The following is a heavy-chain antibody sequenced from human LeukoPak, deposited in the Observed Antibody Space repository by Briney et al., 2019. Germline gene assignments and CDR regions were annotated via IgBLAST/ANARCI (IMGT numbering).Heavy chain of an antibody. CDR1: GGTFSSYA. Sequence: SVKVSCKASGGTFSSYAISWVRQAPGQGLEWMGGIIPIFGTANYAQKFQGRVTITADESTSTAYMELSSLRSEDTAVYYCASGSYYEVASYYFDYWGQGTLVTVSS. D-gene: IGHD1-26*01. CDR3: ASGSYYEVASYYFDY. V-gene: IGHV1-69*13. J-gene: IGHJ4*02. CDR2: IIPIFGTA.